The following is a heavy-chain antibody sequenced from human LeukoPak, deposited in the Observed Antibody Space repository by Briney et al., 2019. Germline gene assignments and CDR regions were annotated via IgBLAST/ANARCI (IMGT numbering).Heavy chain of an antibody. J-gene: IGHJ4*02. CDR3: AREAVYGDYEY. Sequence: ATVKVSCKASGYTFTGYYMHWVRQAPGQGLEWKGWINPNSGGTNYAQKFQGRVTMTRDTSISTAYMELSRLRSDDTAVYYCAREAVYGDYEYWGRGTLVTVSS. CDR1: GYTFTGYY. D-gene: IGHD4-17*01. CDR2: INPNSGGT. V-gene: IGHV1-2*02.